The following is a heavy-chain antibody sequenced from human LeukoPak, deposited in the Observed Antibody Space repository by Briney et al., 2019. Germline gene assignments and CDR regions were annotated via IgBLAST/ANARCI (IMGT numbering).Heavy chain of an antibody. CDR1: GFNFGDFI. J-gene: IGHJ3*02. D-gene: IGHD1-26*01. V-gene: IGHV3-53*01. Sequence: GGSLRLSCTASGFNFGDFIMSWVRQAPGKGLEWVSIIYSGGSTFYADSVKGRFTISRDNSKNTLYLQMNSLRAEDTAVYYCARGGSYLSAFDIWGQGTMVTVSS. CDR3: ARGGSYLSAFDI. CDR2: IYSGGST.